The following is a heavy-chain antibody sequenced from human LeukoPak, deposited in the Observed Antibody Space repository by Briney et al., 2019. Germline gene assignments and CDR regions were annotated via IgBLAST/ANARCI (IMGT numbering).Heavy chain of an antibody. D-gene: IGHD2-2*02. CDR2: ISYDGSHK. V-gene: IGHV3-30*01. J-gene: IGHJ4*02. CDR3: SRYRQSMVLYLLDF. CDR1: GFTFSSYA. Sequence: PRASLRLSCKASGFTFSSYAMHWVRQAPGRGLEWMAVISYDGSHKYYADYVKGRFTISRDTSTNTLYLQMNSLRPDDTAVYYCSRYRQSMVLYLLDFCGQECLV.